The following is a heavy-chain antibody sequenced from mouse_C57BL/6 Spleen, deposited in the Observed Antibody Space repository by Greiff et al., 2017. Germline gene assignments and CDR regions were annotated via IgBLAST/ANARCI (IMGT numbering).Heavy chain of an antibody. J-gene: IGHJ4*01. CDR1: GYSFTGYY. V-gene: IGHV1-42*01. CDR2: INPSTGGT. D-gene: IGHD2-2*01. Sequence: VHVKQSGPELVKPGASVKISCKASGYSFTGYYMNWVKQSPEKSLEWIGEINPSTGGTTYNQKFKAKATLTVDKSSSTAYMQLKSLTSEDSAVYYCASFYGYDDYAMDYWGQGTSVTVSS. CDR3: ASFYGYDDYAMDY.